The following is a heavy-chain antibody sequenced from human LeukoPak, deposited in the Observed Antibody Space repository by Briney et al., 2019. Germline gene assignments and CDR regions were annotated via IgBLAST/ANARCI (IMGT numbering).Heavy chain of an antibody. CDR2: IKQDGSEK. Sequence: GGSLRLSCAASGFTFSSYWMSWVRQAPGKGLEWVANIKQDGSEKYYVDPVKGRFTISRDNAKNSLYLQMNSLRAEDTAVYYCARDPQDSSSWYFDYWGQGTLVTVSS. J-gene: IGHJ4*02. CDR1: GFTFSSYW. CDR3: ARDPQDSSSWYFDY. V-gene: IGHV3-7*01. D-gene: IGHD6-13*01.